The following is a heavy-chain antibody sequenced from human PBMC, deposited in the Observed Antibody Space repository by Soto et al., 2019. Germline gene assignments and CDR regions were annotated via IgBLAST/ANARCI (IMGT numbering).Heavy chain of an antibody. D-gene: IGHD1-1*01. CDR1: GYSFTPFW. J-gene: IGHJ3*02. CDR3: ASRKKTTDAFDI. V-gene: IGHV5-51*01. Sequence: GESLKISCKASGYSFTPFWIGWVRQMPGKGLEWMGFIYPGDSDTRYSPSFQDQVTISADKSISTAYLQWSSLKASDTAIYYCASRKKTTDAFDIWGQGTMVTVS. CDR2: IYPGDSDT.